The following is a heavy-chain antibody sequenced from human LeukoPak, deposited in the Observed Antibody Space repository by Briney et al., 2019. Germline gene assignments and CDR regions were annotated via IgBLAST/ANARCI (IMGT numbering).Heavy chain of an antibody. V-gene: IGHV4-4*09. D-gene: IGHD2/OR15-2a*01. CDR1: VHFHSFPS. CDR3: ARSILSRKFRNPLYSYMDV. J-gene: IGHJ6*03. CDR2: ISNNGKT. Sequence: PSETLSLTCTFSVHFHSFPSWTWIRQSPGKGLESIGYISNNGKTKYKSSFEGRVAMSVDSSKSQFSLNLSSLTAADTAVYYCARSILSRKFRNPLYSYMDVWGKGTTVIVS.